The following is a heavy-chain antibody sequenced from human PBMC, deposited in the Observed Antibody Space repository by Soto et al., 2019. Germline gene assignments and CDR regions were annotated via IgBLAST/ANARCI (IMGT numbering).Heavy chain of an antibody. CDR1: GFTFSSYA. CDR3: AKDIRKYSSGWPRTHYYGMDV. V-gene: IGHV3-23*01. D-gene: IGHD6-19*01. CDR2: ISGSGGST. Sequence: GGSLRLSCAASGFTFSSYAMSWVRQAPGKGLEWVSAISGSGGSTYYADSVKGRFTISRDNSKNTLYLQMNSLRAEDTAVYYCAKDIRKYSSGWPRTHYYGMDVWGQGTTVTVSS. J-gene: IGHJ6*02.